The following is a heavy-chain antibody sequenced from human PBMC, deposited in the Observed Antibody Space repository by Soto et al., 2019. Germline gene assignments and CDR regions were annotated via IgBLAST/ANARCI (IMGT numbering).Heavy chain of an antibody. Sequence: EVQLVESGGGLVQPGGSLRLSCAASGFTFSSYAMSWVRQAPGKGLEWVSAISGSGGSTYYADSVKGRFTISRDNSKNTLYLQMNSLRAEDTAVYYCANSLPNYYDFWSGYPNWFDPWGQGTLVTVSS. CDR2: ISGSGGST. D-gene: IGHD3-3*01. CDR1: GFTFSSYA. CDR3: ANSLPNYYDFWSGYPNWFDP. V-gene: IGHV3-23*04. J-gene: IGHJ5*02.